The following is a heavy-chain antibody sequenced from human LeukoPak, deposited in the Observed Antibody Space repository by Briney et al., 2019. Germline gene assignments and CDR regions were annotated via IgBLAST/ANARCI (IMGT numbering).Heavy chain of an antibody. J-gene: IGHJ4*02. CDR1: GFTFSSYE. V-gene: IGHV3-48*03. CDR3: SFQAHGH. Sequence: GGSLRLSCAASGFTFSSYEMNWGRQAPGKGLEWVSYISRSGGTIYYADSVKGRFTISRDNSKNTLYLQMNSRRAGDTAVYYCSFQAHGHWAQGTLVTLST. CDR2: ISRSGGTI.